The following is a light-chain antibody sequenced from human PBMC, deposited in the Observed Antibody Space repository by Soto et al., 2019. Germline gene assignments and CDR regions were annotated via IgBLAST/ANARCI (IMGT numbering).Light chain of an antibody. CDR1: QSLVHSDGNSY. V-gene: IGKV2-30*02. CDR2: KVS. J-gene: IGKJ2*01. Sequence: DVLMTQSPLSLPVTLGQPASVSCRSSQSLVHSDGNSYLSWFQQRPGQSPRRLIYKVSNRDSGVPDRFSGSGSDTDFTLKISRVEAEDVGVYYCMQGTQWPYTFGQGTKVDI. CDR3: MQGTQWPYT.